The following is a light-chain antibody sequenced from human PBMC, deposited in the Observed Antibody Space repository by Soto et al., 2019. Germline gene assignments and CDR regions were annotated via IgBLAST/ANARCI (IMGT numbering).Light chain of an antibody. CDR3: QQYNSYSRT. V-gene: IGKV1-5*03. CDR1: QSISSW. J-gene: IGKJ1*01. Sequence: DIQMTQSPSTLSASVGDRVTITCRASQSISSWLAWYQQKPGKAPKLLIYKASNLQSGVPSRFSGSGSGTEFTLTINSLQPDDFATYYCQQYNSYSRTFGQGTKV. CDR2: KAS.